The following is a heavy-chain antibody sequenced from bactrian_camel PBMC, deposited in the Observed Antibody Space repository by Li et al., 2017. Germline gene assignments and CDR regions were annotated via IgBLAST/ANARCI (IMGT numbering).Heavy chain of an antibody. CDR3: AADLYLPPVLCSVVSGTTSYMN. CDR1: GDAVNSLC. Sequence: QLVESGGGSVQAGGSLRLTCKASGDAVNSLCMAWFRQAPGKEREGVAAIDSGGALSYATSVKGRFTISKDDNKNTLHLEMNSLKPEDTATYYCAADLYLPPVLCSVVSGTTSYMNWAQGTQVTVS. CDR2: IDSGGAL. V-gene: IGHV3S55*01. J-gene: IGHJ4*01. D-gene: IGHD6*01.